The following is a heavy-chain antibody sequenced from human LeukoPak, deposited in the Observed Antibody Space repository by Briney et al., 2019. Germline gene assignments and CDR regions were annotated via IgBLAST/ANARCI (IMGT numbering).Heavy chain of an antibody. V-gene: IGHV4-34*01. CDR2: INDSGTI. J-gene: IGHJ6*03. D-gene: IGHD1-7*01. Sequence: SETLSLTCAVYGGSFSHYYWSWFRQSPGMGLEWIGEINDSGTINYNPSLMSRVTISLDKSKNQFSLKLSSATAADTAVYYCARRWNYGRNYYIDVWGKGATVSVSS. CDR1: GGSFSHYY. CDR3: ARRWNYGRNYYIDV.